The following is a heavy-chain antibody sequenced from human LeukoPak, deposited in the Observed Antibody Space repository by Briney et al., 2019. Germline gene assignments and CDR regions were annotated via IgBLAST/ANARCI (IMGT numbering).Heavy chain of an antibody. CDR3: AKRYFGNYYFDS. CDR1: GFTFSSYW. V-gene: IGHV3-23*01. Sequence: PGGSLRLSXAASGFTFSSYWMHWVRQPPGKGLEWVSAISTSGESTYYADSVKGRFTISRDNSKNTQYLQMNRLRAEDTAVYYCAKRYFGNYYFDSWGQGTLVSVSS. CDR2: ISTSGEST. J-gene: IGHJ4*02. D-gene: IGHD3-10*01.